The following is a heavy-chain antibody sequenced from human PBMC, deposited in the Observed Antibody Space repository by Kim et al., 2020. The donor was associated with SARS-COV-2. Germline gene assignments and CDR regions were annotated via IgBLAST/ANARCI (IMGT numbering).Heavy chain of an antibody. Sequence: PTYAQGFTGRFVFSLDTSVSTAYLQISSLKAEDTAVYYCATKDDTWDFDYWGQGTLVTVSS. V-gene: IGHV7-4-1*02. J-gene: IGHJ4*02. CDR2: P. D-gene: IGHD3-22*01. CDR3: ATKDDTWDFDY.